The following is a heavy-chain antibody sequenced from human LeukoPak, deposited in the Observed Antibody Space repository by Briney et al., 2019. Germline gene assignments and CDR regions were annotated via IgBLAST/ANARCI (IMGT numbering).Heavy chain of an antibody. CDR1: GFTFSSYS. V-gene: IGHV3-48*01. J-gene: IGHJ4*02. Sequence: PGGSLRLSCAASGFTFSSYSMNSVRQAPGEGREWVSYISSSSSTIYYADSVKGRFTISRDNAKNSLYLQMNSLRAEDTAVYYCAREAYYDSSGYNYWGQGTLVTVSS. CDR3: AREAYYDSSGYNY. D-gene: IGHD3-22*01. CDR2: ISSSSSTI.